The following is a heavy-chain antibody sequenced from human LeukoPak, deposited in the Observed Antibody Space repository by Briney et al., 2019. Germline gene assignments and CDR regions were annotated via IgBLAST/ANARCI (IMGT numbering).Heavy chain of an antibody. D-gene: IGHD2-15*01. Sequence: RAGGSLRLSCAASGFTFSNYAMSWVRQAPGKGLEWVSTVSHSGDTTYYADSVKGRFTISRDNSKNTLYLQMITLRAEDTAVYFCAALGYCSDGICSEGAWGQGTLVTVSS. CDR2: VSHSGDTT. J-gene: IGHJ5*02. CDR1: GFTFSNYA. CDR3: AALGYCSDGICSEGA. V-gene: IGHV3-23*01.